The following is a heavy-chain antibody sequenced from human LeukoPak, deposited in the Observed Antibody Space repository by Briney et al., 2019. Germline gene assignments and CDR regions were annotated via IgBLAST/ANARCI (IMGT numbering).Heavy chain of an antibody. CDR2: ISSSGTNI. CDR3: ARDLRYYDFWSGYYRSRDAFDI. Sequence: GGSLRLSCAASGFTFSDYYMSWIRQAPGKGLEWVSYISSSGTNIYYADSVKGRFTISRDNAKNSLYLQMNSLRAEDTAVYYCARDLRYYDFWSGYYRSRDAFDIWGQGTMVTVSS. CDR1: GFTFSDYY. D-gene: IGHD3-3*01. J-gene: IGHJ3*02. V-gene: IGHV3-11*04.